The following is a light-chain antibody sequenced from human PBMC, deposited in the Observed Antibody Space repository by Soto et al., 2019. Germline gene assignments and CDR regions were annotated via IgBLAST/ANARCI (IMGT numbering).Light chain of an antibody. J-gene: IGKJ2*01. V-gene: IGKV1-5*03. CDR2: KAS. CDR1: QSISSW. CDR3: QQYNSYPYT. Sequence: DIQMTQSPSTLSASVGDRVTITCRASQSISSWLAWYQQKPGKAPKLLIYKASSLESGVPSRFSGSGSGTEFTLTISSLQPEDFATYYCQQYNSYPYTFGQGPKLQIK.